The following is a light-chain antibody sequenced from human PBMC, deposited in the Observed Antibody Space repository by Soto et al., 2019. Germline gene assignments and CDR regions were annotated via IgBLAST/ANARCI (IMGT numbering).Light chain of an antibody. J-gene: IGLJ2*01. CDR3: SSYTNTNPHVI. Sequence: QSVLTQPASVSGSPGQSITISCTGSSSDIGDYNYVSWYQQHPGKAPKVMIYEVSNRPSGISYRFSGSKSGNTASLTISGLQAEDEADYYCSSYTNTNPHVIFGAGTKVTAL. CDR1: SSDIGDYNY. CDR2: EVS. V-gene: IGLV2-14*01.